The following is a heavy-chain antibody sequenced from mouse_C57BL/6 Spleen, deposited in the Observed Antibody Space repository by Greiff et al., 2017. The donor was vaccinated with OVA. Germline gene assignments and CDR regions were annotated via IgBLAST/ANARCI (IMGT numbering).Heavy chain of an antibody. V-gene: IGHV7-3*01. CDR3: ARYKEYYFDY. CDR2: ISHKANGYTT. J-gene: IGHJ2*01. CDR1: GFTFTDYY. Sequence: EVLLVESGGGLVQPGGSLSLSCAASGFTFTDYYMSWVRQPPGKGLEWFGFISHKANGYTTEYSVSVKGRLTISRDNSQSIFYLQLNARGAEDSATCYCARYKEYYFDYWGQGTTLTVSS.